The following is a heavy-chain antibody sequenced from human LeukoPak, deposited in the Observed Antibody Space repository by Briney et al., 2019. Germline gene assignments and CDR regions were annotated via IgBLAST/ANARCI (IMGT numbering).Heavy chain of an antibody. V-gene: IGHV3-30-3*01. D-gene: IGHD3-10*01. Sequence: GGSLRLSCAASGFTLSNYAIHWVRQAPGKGLERVVFISYDGSNQYYADSVKGRFTISRDNSKNTLYLQMNSLRAEDTAVYYCAREYYDSGSYSGNFDYWGQGTLVTVSS. J-gene: IGHJ4*02. CDR3: AREYYDSGSYSGNFDY. CDR2: ISYDGSNQ. CDR1: GFTLSNYA.